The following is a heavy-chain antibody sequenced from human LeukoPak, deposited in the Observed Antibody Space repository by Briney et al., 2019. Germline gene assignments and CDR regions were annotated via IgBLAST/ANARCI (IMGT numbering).Heavy chain of an antibody. CDR1: GFTFSRFG. CDR3: AKDRPPTVNGCLDY. V-gene: IGHV3-30*18. Sequence: GGSLRLSCAASGFTFSRFGMHWVPQAPGKGLEWVAVISYDGSNKYYADSVKGRFTISRDNSKNTLYLQMNSLRAEDTAVYYCAKDRPPTVNGCLDYWGQGTLVTVSS. D-gene: IGHD4-11*01. J-gene: IGHJ4*02. CDR2: ISYDGSNK.